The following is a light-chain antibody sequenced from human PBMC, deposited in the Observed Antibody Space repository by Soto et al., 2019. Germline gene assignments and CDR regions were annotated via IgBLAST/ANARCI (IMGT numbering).Light chain of an antibody. V-gene: IGKV3-20*01. CDR3: QHYVTSPLT. J-gene: IGKJ4*01. CDR2: GAS. CDR1: QSVRTK. Sequence: THSPRSLPVSHGEGATLFCRASQSVRTKLAWYQQRAGQAPRLLMYGASTRATGIPDRFSGSGSGTDFTLTISRLEPEDLAVYYCQHYVTSPLTFGGGARRIS.